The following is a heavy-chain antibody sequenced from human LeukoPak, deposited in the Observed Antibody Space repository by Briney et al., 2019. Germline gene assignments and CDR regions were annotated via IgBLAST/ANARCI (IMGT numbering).Heavy chain of an antibody. CDR2: INPGGGST. J-gene: IGHJ5*02. V-gene: IGHV1-46*01. Sequence: GASVKVSCKASGYTFTSYYMHWVRQAPGQGLEWMGIINPGGGSTNYAQKFQGRVTMTRDTATSTVYMELSSLRSEDTAVYYCARDRGHSYAYCWFDPWGQGTLVTVSS. D-gene: IGHD3-16*01. CDR3: ARDRGHSYAYCWFDP. CDR1: GYTFTSYY.